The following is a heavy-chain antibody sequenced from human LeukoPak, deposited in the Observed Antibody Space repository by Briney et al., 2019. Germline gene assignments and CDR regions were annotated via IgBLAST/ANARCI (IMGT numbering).Heavy chain of an antibody. CDR2: IYSSETT. J-gene: IGHJ4*02. Sequence: PSETLSLTCTVSGDSISSSSYYWRWIRQPPGKGLEWIGSIYSSETTYYNPFLKSRVTISVDTSKNQFSLRLSSVSAADTAVYYCATSRYGSGYYFDYWGQGTLVTVSS. V-gene: IGHV4-39*01. CDR3: ATSRYGSGYYFDY. D-gene: IGHD3-10*01. CDR1: GDSISSSSYY.